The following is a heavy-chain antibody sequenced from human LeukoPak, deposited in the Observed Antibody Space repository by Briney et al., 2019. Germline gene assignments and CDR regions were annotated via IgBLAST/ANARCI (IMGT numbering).Heavy chain of an antibody. CDR3: ARDVDYGDWASPSYGMDV. Sequence: GGSLRLSCAASGFTFSSYSMNWVRQAPGKGLEWVSSISSSSSYIYYADSVKGRFTISRDNAKNSLYLQMNSLRAEDTAVYYCARDVDYGDWASPSYGMDVWGQGTTVTVSS. CDR1: GFTFSSYS. D-gene: IGHD4-17*01. J-gene: IGHJ6*02. CDR2: ISSSSSYI. V-gene: IGHV3-21*01.